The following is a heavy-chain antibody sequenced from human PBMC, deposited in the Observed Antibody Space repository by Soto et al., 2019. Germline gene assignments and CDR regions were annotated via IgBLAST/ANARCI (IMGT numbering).Heavy chain of an antibody. Sequence: GGSLRLSCAASGFTFRSYRMHWVRQAPGKGLEWVAVISYDENKKYYAATVKGRFTNTKDNSKNTLYLQMHSLRAEDTAVYYCAKDAYPYGDSYSYYMDVWGKGTTVTVSS. D-gene: IGHD2-2*01. J-gene: IGHJ6*03. CDR2: ISYDENKK. CDR3: AKDAYPYGDSYSYYMDV. CDR1: GFTFRSYR. V-gene: IGHV3-30*18.